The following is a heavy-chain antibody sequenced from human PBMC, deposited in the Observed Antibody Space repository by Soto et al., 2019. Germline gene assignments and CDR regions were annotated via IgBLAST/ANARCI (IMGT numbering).Heavy chain of an antibody. V-gene: IGHV1-69*13. CDR1: GGTFSSYA. J-gene: IGHJ4*02. Sequence: GASVKVSCKASGGTFSSYAISWVRQAPGQGLEWMGGIIPIFGTANYAQKFQGRVTITADESTNTAYMELSSLRSEDTAVYYCARRRAAAGVYFDYWGQGTLVTVSS. CDR2: IIPIFGTA. D-gene: IGHD6-13*01. CDR3: ARRRAAAGVYFDY.